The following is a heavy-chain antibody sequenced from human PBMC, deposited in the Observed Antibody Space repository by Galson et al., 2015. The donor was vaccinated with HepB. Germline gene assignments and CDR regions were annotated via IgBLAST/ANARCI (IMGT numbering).Heavy chain of an antibody. CDR1: GYTLTELS. CDR2: FDPEDGKT. CDR3: ATAAGAAWGFDY. J-gene: IGHJ4*02. V-gene: IGHV1-24*01. Sequence: SVKVSCKVSGYTLTELSMHWVRQAPGKGLEWMGGFDPEDGKTIYAQKFQGRVTMTEDTSTDTAYMELSSLRSEDTAVYYSATAAGAAWGFDYWGQGTLVTVSS. D-gene: IGHD3-16*01.